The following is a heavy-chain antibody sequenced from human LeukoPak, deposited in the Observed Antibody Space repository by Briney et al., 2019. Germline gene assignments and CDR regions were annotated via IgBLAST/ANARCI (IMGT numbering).Heavy chain of an antibody. J-gene: IGHJ4*02. CDR1: GYTFTGYY. Sequence: GAPVKVSCTASGYTFTGYYMHWVRQAPGQGLEWMGWINPNSGGTNYAQKFQGRVTMTRDTSISTAYIELSRLRSDDTAVYYCASTSPHDSSRKHYWGQGTLVTVS. CDR3: ASTSPHDSSRKHY. D-gene: IGHD3-22*01. CDR2: INPNSGGT. V-gene: IGHV1-2*02.